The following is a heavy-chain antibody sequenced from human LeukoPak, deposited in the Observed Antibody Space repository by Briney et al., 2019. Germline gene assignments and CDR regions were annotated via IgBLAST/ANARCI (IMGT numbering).Heavy chain of an antibody. Sequence: GGSLRLSCAASGFTFSSYEMNWVRQAPGKGLEWVSYISTSGNSIYYADSVKGRFTISRDNAKNSLFLQMNSLRAEDTAVYYCAKTQGGPPDYWGQGTLVTVSS. CDR2: ISTSGNSI. V-gene: IGHV3-48*03. CDR1: GFTFSSYE. J-gene: IGHJ4*02. D-gene: IGHD1-26*01. CDR3: AKTQGGPPDY.